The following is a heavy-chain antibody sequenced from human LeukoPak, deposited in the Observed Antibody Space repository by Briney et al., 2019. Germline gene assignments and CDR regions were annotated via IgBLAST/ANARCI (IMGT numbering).Heavy chain of an antibody. D-gene: IGHD1-26*01. CDR2: IYYSGST. V-gene: IGHV4-59*08. CDR3: ARHVRGSYKFFDY. J-gene: IGHJ4*02. CDR1: GGSISSYY. Sequence: SETLSLTCTVSGGSISSYYWSWIRQPPGKGLEWIGDIYYSGSTNYNPSLKSRVTISVDTSKNQFSLELSSVTAADTAVYYCARHVRGSYKFFDYWGQGTLVTVSS.